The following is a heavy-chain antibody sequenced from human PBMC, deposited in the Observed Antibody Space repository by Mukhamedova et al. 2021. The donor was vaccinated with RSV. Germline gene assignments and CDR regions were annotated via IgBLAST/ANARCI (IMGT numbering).Heavy chain of an antibody. CDR3: ARGLPGQQLLPVGIDV. D-gene: IGHD6-13*01. V-gene: IGHV3-48*03. J-gene: IGHJ6*02. CDR2: ISSSGSTI. Sequence: VRQAPGKGLEWVSYISSSGSTIYYADSVKGRFTISRDNAKNSLYLQMNSLRAEDTAVYYCARGLPGQQLLPVGIDVWGQGTTVT.